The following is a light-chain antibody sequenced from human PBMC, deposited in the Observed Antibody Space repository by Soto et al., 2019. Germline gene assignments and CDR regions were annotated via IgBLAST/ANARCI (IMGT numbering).Light chain of an antibody. CDR1: QSVSSN. CDR3: QHYNNWPPWYT. Sequence: EILMTQSPATLSVSPGERATLSCRASQSVSSNLAWYQQKPGQAPRLLIYGASTRATGIPARFSGSGSGTXXTLPIXSLQSEDFXXFXCQHYNNWPPWYTFGQGTKLEIK. CDR2: GAS. J-gene: IGKJ2*01. V-gene: IGKV3-15*01.